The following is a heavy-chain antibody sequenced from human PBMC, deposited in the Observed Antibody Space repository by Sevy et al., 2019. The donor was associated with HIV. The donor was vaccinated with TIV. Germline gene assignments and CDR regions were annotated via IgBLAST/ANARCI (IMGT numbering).Heavy chain of an antibody. CDR1: GFTFSSYA. V-gene: IGHV3-30-3*01. J-gene: IGHJ6*02. CDR2: ISYDGSNK. D-gene: IGHD2-2*01. Sequence: GESLKISCAASGFTFSSYAMHWVRQAPGKGLEWVAVISYDGSNKYYADSGKGRFTISRDNSKNTLYLQMNSLRAEDTAMYYCVSASLNQDIVVVPAATFYGMDVWGQGPTVTASS. CDR3: VSASLNQDIVVVPAATFYGMDV.